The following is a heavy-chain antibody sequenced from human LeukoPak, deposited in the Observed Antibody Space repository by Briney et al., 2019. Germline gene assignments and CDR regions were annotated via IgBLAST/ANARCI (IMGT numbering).Heavy chain of an antibody. CDR3: SKGRSPDY. D-gene: IGHD3-10*01. J-gene: IGHJ4*02. CDR2: IWYDGRDK. CDR1: GFTFSGCG. V-gene: IGHV3-30*02. Sequence: GGSLRLSCAASGFTFSGCGMHWVRQAPGKGLEWVAVIWYDGRDKYYADSVKGQFTISRDNSKNTLYLQMNSLRAEDTAVYYCSKGRSPDYWGQGTLVTVSS.